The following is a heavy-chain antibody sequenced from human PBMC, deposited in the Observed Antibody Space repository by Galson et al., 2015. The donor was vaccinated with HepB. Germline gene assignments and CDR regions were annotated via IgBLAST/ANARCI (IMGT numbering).Heavy chain of an antibody. CDR3: VREFGARSAWSGDFDY. Sequence: SLRLSCAASGLIFSTYGMNWVRQAPGKGLEWVSYTSSSGSDILYADSVKGRFIISRANARSSLYLQINSLRAEDTAIYYCVREFGARSAWSGDFDYWGQGTLVTVSS. CDR2: TSSSGSDI. J-gene: IGHJ4*02. D-gene: IGHD6-19*01. CDR1: GLIFSTYG. V-gene: IGHV3-21*05.